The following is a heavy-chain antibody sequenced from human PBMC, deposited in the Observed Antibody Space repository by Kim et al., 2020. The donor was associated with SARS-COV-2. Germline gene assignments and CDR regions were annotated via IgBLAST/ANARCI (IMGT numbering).Heavy chain of an antibody. D-gene: IGHD3-10*01. CDR3: ARDHLWFGEDYYYGMDV. J-gene: IGHJ6*02. CDR2: IYYSGST. Sequence: SETLSLTCTVSGGSISSYYWSWIRQPPGKGLEWIGYIYYSGSTNYNPSLKSRVTISVDTSKNQFSLKLSSVTAADTAVYYCARDHLWFGEDYYYGMDVWGQGTTVTVSS. CDR1: GGSISSYY. V-gene: IGHV4-59*01.